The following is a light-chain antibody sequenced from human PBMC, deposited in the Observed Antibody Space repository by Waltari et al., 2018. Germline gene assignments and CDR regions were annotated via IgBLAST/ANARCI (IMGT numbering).Light chain of an antibody. J-gene: IGKJ1*01. CDR1: QSVSSY. CDR3: QQRSNWPGT. CDR2: DAS. V-gene: IGKV3-11*01. Sequence: EIVLTQSPATLSLSPGEIATLSCRASQSVSSYLAWYQQNPGQAPRLLISDASYRATGIPARFSGSVSGTDFTLTISSLEPEDVAFYYCQQRSNWPGTFGQG.